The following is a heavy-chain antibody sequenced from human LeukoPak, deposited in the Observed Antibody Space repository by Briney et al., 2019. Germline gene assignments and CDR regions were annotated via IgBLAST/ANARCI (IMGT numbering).Heavy chain of an antibody. J-gene: IGHJ3*02. CDR1: GYTFTSYD. CDR3: ARDERYCSSTSCFTDAFDI. V-gene: IGHV1-8*01. D-gene: IGHD2-2*01. Sequence: ASVKVSCKASGYTFTSYDINWVRQATGQGLEWMGWMNPNSGNTGYAQKFQGRVTMTRDTSTSTVYMELSSLRSEDTAVYYCARDERYCSSTSCFTDAFDIWGQGTMVTVSS. CDR2: MNPNSGNT.